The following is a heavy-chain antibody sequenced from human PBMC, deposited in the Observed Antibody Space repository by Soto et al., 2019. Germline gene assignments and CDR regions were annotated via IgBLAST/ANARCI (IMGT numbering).Heavy chain of an antibody. Sequence: SETLSLTCAVYGGSFSGYYWSWIRQPPGKGLEWIGEINHSGSTNYNPSLKSRVTISVDTSKNQFSLRLSSVTAADTAVYYCARDGVLRFLEWSPNYYMDVWGKGTTVTVSS. CDR1: GGSFSGYY. D-gene: IGHD3-3*01. J-gene: IGHJ6*03. V-gene: IGHV4-34*01. CDR3: ARDGVLRFLEWSPNYYMDV. CDR2: INHSGST.